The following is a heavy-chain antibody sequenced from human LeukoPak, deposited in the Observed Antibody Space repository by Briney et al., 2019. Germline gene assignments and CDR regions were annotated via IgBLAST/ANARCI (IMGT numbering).Heavy chain of an antibody. CDR2: ISAYKGNT. V-gene: IGHV1-18*01. J-gene: IGHJ3*02. CDR3: ARAGSSGVLDAFDI. CDR1: GYTFTSYS. D-gene: IGHD6-19*01. Sequence: ASVKVSCKASGYTFTSYSINWVRQAPGQGLEWMGWISAYKGNTNYAQKLQGRVSMTTDTSTNTAYMELRSLRSDDTAVYYCARAGSSGVLDAFDIWGQGTMVTVSS.